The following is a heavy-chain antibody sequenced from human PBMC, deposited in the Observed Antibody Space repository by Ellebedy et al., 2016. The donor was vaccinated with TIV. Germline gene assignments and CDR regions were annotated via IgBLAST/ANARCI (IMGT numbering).Heavy chain of an antibody. CDR2: FDPEDGET. Sequence: AASVKVSCKVSGYTLTELSMHWVRQAPGKGLEWMGGFDPEDGETIYAQKFQGRVTMTEDTSTDTAYMELSSLRSEDTAVYYCATTSGYSYGYGYWGQGTLVTVSS. CDR1: GYTLTELS. V-gene: IGHV1-24*01. J-gene: IGHJ4*02. D-gene: IGHD5-18*01. CDR3: ATTSGYSYGYGY.